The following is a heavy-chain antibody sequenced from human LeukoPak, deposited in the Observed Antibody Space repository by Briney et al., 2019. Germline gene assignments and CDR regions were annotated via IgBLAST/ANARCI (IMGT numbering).Heavy chain of an antibody. CDR3: ARGLEWLALRFLEWSPTYYFDY. CDR1: GGSISSYY. V-gene: IGHV4-59*12. CDR2: IYYSGST. Sequence: PSETLSLTCTVSGGSISSYYWSWIRQPPGKGLEWIGYIYYSGSTNYNPSLKSRVTISVDTSKNQFSLKLSSVTAADTAVYYCARGLEWLALRFLEWSPTYYFDYWGQGTLVTVSS. D-gene: IGHD3-3*01. J-gene: IGHJ4*02.